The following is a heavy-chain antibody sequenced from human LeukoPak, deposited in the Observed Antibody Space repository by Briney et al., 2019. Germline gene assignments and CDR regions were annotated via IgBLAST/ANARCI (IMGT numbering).Heavy chain of an antibody. CDR2: ISGSGGST. CDR3: ASRQMARYDSSGYYRVY. D-gene: IGHD3-22*01. CDR1: GFTFSSYA. J-gene: IGHJ4*02. Sequence: GGSLRLSCAASGFTFSSYAMSWVRQAPGKGLEWVSAISGSGGSTYYADSVKGRFTISRDNSKNTLYLQMNSLRAEDTAVYYCASRQMARYDSSGYYRVYWGQGTLVTVSS. V-gene: IGHV3-23*01.